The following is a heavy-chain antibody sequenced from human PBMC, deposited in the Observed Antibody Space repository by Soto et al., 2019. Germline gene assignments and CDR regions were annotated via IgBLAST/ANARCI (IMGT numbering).Heavy chain of an antibody. CDR1: GYKVTCSW. CDR3: ARKDKSGYFNWFDP. CDR2: IFPSDSDT. Sequence: PGESRQISCSSSGYKVTCSWIAWVRPMPGKGLEWMGIIFPSDSDTRYSPSFQGQVTISADRSTSTVFLQWASLKASDTAVYFCARKDKSGYFNWFDPWGQGTLVTVSS. V-gene: IGHV5-51*01. D-gene: IGHD3-22*01. J-gene: IGHJ5*02.